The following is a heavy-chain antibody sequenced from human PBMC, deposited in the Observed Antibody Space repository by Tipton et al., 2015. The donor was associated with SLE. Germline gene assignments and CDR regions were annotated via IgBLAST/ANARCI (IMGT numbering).Heavy chain of an antibody. Sequence: QLVQSGGGVVQPGRSLRLSCAASGFTFSSYGMHWVRQAPGKGLEWVSTITGSGGSTYDADSVKGRFTISRDNSKNTVYLRMNSLRSEDTAVYYCAKDLRSSGWFYYFDYWGHGTLVTVSS. D-gene: IGHD6-19*01. CDR2: ITGSGGST. V-gene: IGHV3-23*04. J-gene: IGHJ4*01. CDR3: AKDLRSSGWFYYFDY. CDR1: GFTFSSYG.